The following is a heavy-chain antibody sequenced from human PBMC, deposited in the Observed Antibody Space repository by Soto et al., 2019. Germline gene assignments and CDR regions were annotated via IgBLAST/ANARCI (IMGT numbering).Heavy chain of an antibody. Sequence: QPGGSLRLSCAASGFTFSSYAMSWVRQAPGKGLEWVSAISGSGGSTYYADSVKGRFTISRDNSKNTLYLQMNSLRAEDTAVYYCARDVGYYGSGSYSYSGDAFDIWGQGTMVTVSS. D-gene: IGHD3-10*01. CDR2: ISGSGGST. V-gene: IGHV3-23*01. CDR3: ARDVGYYGSGSYSYSGDAFDI. CDR1: GFTFSSYA. J-gene: IGHJ3*02.